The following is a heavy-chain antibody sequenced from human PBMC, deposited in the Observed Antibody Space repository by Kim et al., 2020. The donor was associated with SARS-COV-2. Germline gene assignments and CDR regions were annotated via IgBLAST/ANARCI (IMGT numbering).Heavy chain of an antibody. Sequence: SFAQKFQGRVTMTRDTSTSTVYMEVSSLKSEDTAVYYCARSGSYRGYFDYWGQGTLVTVSS. J-gene: IGHJ4*02. V-gene: IGHV1-46*01. CDR3: ARSGSYRGYFDY. D-gene: IGHD1-26*01.